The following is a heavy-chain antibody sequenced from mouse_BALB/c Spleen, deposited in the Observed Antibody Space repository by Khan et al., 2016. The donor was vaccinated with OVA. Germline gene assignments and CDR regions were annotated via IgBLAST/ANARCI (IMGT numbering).Heavy chain of an antibody. Sequence: QVQLQQPGAELARPGASVKLSCKASGYTFTSYWMQWVKQRPGQGLEWIGAIYPGDGDTRYTQKFKGKATLTADKSSSTAYMQLSSLASEDSAVYYCARDYYDAMDYWGQGTSVTVSS. D-gene: IGHD2-1*01. CDR3: ARDYYDAMDY. CDR1: GYTFTSYW. V-gene: IGHV1-87*01. J-gene: IGHJ4*01. CDR2: IYPGDGDT.